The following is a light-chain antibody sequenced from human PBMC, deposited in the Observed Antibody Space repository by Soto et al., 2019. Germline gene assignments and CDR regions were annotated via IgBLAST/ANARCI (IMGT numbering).Light chain of an antibody. CDR3: QQYGSSPTT. CDR2: AAS. J-gene: IGKJ1*01. Sequence: EILLTQSPSTLSLSPGEGVTLSCRASQSVTVNSLAWYQQKPGQAPRLLIYAASTRAAAVPDRFTGSGSGTDFALTISRLEPEDFAVYYCQQYGSSPTTFGQGTKVDI. V-gene: IGKV3-20*01. CDR1: QSVTVNS.